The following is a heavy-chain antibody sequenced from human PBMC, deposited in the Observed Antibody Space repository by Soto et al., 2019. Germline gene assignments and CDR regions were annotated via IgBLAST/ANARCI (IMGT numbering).Heavy chain of an antibody. CDR1: GFTFDAYA. V-gene: IGHV3-9*01. J-gene: IGHJ6*02. CDR2: ISWNSGSI. D-gene: IGHD2-15*01. CDR3: ANGCICCSGGSWPNPHYYYGMDV. Sequence: GGSLRLSCAAPGFTFDAYAMHRVRQAPGKGLEGVSGISWNSGSIGYADSVKGRFTISRDNAKNSLYLQMNSMRAEDTALYYGANGCICCSGGSWPNPHYYYGMDVWGQGTTVTVSS.